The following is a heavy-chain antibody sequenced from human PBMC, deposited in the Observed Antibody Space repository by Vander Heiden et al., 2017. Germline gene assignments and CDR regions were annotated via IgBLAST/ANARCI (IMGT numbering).Heavy chain of an antibody. V-gene: IGHV4-34*01. Sequence: GAGLLQPSETLSLTCAVYGGYFWSWIRQPPGKGLEWIGEINHSGSTNYNPSRKSRVTISVETSKNQVSMKLNSVTAADTAVYYCAIGRRRGAVGDAFDIWGQGTMVTVSP. CDR3: AIGRRRGAVGDAFDI. D-gene: IGHD1-1*01. CDR1: GGYF. J-gene: IGHJ3*02. CDR2: INHSGST.